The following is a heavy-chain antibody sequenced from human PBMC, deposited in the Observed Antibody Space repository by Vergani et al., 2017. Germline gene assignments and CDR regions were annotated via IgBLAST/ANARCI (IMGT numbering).Heavy chain of an antibody. CDR1: GFTFSSYG. CDR2: IWYDGSNK. D-gene: IGHD3-3*01. V-gene: IGHV3-33*01. CDR3: ARDWSGSGLGNY. J-gene: IGHJ4*02. Sequence: QVQLVESGGGVVQPGRSLRLSCAASGFTFSSYGMHWVRQAPGKGLEWVAVIWYDGSNKYYADSVKGRFTISRDNSKNTLYLQMNSLRAEDTAVYYCARDWSGSGLGNYGGQGTLVTVSS.